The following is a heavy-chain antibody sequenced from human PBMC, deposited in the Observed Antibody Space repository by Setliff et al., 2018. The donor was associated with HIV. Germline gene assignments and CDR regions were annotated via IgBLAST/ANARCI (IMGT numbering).Heavy chain of an antibody. Sequence: GGSLRLSCATSGFTFSSYGMHWVRQAPGKGLEWVAFIRYDDTYKYYAESVRGRFTISRDYSRNTLYLQMNSLRAEDSAVYYCAKDTNSSWHVGFYNYGMDVWGQGTTVTVSS. V-gene: IGHV3-30*02. CDR3: AKDTNSSWHVGFYNYGMDV. CDR1: GFTFSSYG. D-gene: IGHD6-13*01. J-gene: IGHJ6*02. CDR2: IRYDDTYK.